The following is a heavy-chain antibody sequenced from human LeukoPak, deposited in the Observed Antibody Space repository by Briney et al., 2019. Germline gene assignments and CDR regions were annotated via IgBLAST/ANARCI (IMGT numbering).Heavy chain of an antibody. Sequence: PGGSLRLSCAASGVTFSSYAMSWVRQAPGKGLEWVSAISGSGGSAYYADSVKGRFTISRDNSKNTLYLQMNSLRAEDTAVYYCAKLRLERRQLTKMFDYWGQGTLVTVSS. J-gene: IGHJ4*02. CDR1: GVTFSSYA. V-gene: IGHV3-23*01. CDR3: AKLRLERRQLTKMFDY. CDR2: ISGSGGSA. D-gene: IGHD1-1*01.